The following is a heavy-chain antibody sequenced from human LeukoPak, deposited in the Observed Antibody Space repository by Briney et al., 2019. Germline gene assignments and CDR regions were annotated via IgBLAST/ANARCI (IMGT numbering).Heavy chain of an antibody. V-gene: IGHV1-58*02. CDR2: IVVGSGNT. D-gene: IGHD5-12*01. CDR3: AAVGHSGYDSHYYYYMDV. J-gene: IGHJ6*03. Sequence: ASVKVSCKASGFTFTSSAMQWVRQARGQRLEWIGWIVVGSGNTNYAQKFQERVTITRDMSTGTAYMELSSLRSEDTAVYYCAAVGHSGYDSHYYYYMDVWGKGTTVTVSS. CDR1: GFTFTSSA.